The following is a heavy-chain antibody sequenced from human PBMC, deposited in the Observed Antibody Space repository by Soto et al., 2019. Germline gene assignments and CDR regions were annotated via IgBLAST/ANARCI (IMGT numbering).Heavy chain of an antibody. CDR3: ARIIAVAGTSYYYYMXV. CDR1: GGSISSYY. J-gene: IGHJ6*03. D-gene: IGHD6-19*01. CDR2: IYYSGST. Sequence: PSETLSLTCTVSGGSISSYYWSWIRQPPGKGLEWIGYIYYSGSTNYNPSLKSRVTISVDTSKNQFSLKLSSVTAADTAVYYCARIIAVAGTSYYYYMXVWGKGTTVTVSS. V-gene: IGHV4-59*01.